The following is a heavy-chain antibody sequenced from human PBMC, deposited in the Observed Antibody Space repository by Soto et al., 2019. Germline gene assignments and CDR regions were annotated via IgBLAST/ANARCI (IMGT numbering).Heavy chain of an antibody. CDR1: GGSISSYY. CDR3: AREYNS. V-gene: IGHV4-59*01. Sequence: SETLSLTCTVSGGSISSYYWSWIRQTPGKGLEWIGYIYETGSTNYNPPLESRVTISVDTSKNQFSLKLTSVTAADTAVYYCAREYNSWGQGTLVTVSS. J-gene: IGHJ5*02. CDR2: IYETGST. D-gene: IGHD1-20*01.